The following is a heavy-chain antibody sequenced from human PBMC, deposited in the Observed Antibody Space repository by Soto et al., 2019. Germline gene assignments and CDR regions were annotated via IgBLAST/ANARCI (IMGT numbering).Heavy chain of an antibody. V-gene: IGHV3-23*01. CDR3: AKDRRAGGNSDLYFDF. Sequence: PGGSLRLSCAASGFKFSNYSMSWVRQAPGKGLEWVSLISATGGGTYYADSVKGRFTISRDNSHNTLYLRVHSLTAEDTAVYYCAKDRRAGGNSDLYFDFLGQGAQVTVSS. D-gene: IGHD3-16*01. CDR1: GFKFSNYS. CDR2: ISATGGGT. J-gene: IGHJ5*01.